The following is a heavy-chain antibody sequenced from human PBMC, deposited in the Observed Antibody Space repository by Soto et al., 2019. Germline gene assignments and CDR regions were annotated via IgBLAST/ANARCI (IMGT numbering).Heavy chain of an antibody. CDR3: ARKGGYYDSSGYVFDY. CDR2: IIPIFGTA. D-gene: IGHD3-22*01. V-gene: IGHV1-69*01. Sequence: QVQLVQSGAEVKKPGSSVKVSYKASGGTFSSYAISWVRQAPGQGLEWMGGIIPIFGTANYAQKFQGRVTITADESTSTAYMELSSLRSEDTAVYYCARKGGYYDSSGYVFDYWGQGTLVTVSS. CDR1: GGTFSSYA. J-gene: IGHJ4*02.